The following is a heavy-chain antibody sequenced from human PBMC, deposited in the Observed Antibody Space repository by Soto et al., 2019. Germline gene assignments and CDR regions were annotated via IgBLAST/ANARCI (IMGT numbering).Heavy chain of an antibody. V-gene: IGHV2-5*05. CDR2: IYWHDHK. CDR3: AHRVVVVYDAFDI. CDR1: GFSLSTSGVG. Sequence: QITLKESGPTLVKPTQTLTLTCTFSGFSLSTSGVGVALIRQPPGKALEWLALIYWHDHKRYGPSLKSRLAITKATSKTQVVPTTTNMDPVATATYYCAHRVVVVYDAFDIWGLGTMVTVSS. D-gene: IGHD2-21*01. J-gene: IGHJ3*02.